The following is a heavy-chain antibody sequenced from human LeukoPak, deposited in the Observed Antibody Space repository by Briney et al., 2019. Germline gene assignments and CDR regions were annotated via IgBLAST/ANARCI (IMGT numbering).Heavy chain of an antibody. V-gene: IGHV3-11*01. D-gene: IGHD5-18*01. CDR3: ARPPKGYSYGFYFGH. CDR1: AFTFSEYS. J-gene: IGHJ4*02. CDR2: ITESGGTE. Sequence: PGGSLRLSCVGSAFTFSEYSMSWIRQAPGRELEWISSITESGGTEYYADSVRGRFSISRDNAKSALYLQMNSLRAEDTAVYYCARPPKGYSYGFYFGHWGQGAPVLVSS.